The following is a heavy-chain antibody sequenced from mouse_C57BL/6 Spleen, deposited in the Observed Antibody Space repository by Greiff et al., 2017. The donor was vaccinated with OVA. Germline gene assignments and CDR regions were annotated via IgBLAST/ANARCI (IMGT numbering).Heavy chain of an antibody. CDR1: GFTFSDYG. CDR3: ARGGDFDY. Sequence: EVQLQEPGGGLVKPGGSLKLSCAASGFTFSDYGMHWVRQAPEKGLEWVAYISRGSSTIYYADTVKGRFTISRDNAKNTLFLQLTRLSSEDTAVYYCARGGDFDYWGQGTTLTVAS. CDR2: ISRGSSTI. V-gene: IGHV5-17*01. D-gene: IGHD1-1*02. J-gene: IGHJ2*01.